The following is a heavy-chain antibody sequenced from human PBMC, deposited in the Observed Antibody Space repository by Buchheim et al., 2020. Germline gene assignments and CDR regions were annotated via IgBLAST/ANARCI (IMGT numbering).Heavy chain of an antibody. Sequence: EVQLVESGGGLVQPGGSLRLSCAASGFTFSSYSMNWVRQAPGKGLEWVSYISSSSTIYYADSVKGRFTISRDNAKNSLYLQMNSLRAEDTAVYYCARAIAAAGTGDYWGQGTL. CDR1: GFTFSSYS. CDR3: ARAIAAAGTGDY. D-gene: IGHD6-13*01. CDR2: ISSSSTI. J-gene: IGHJ4*02. V-gene: IGHV3-48*01.